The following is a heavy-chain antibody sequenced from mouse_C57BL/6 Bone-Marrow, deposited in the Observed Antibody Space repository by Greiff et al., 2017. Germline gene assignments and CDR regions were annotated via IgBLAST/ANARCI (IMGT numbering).Heavy chain of an antibody. CDR1: GYTFTSYW. D-gene: IGHD1-1*01. Sequence: QVQLQQPGAELVKPGASVKLSCKASGYTFTSYWMQWVKQRPGQGLEWIGEIDPSDSYTNYNQKFKGKATLTVDTSSSTAYMQLSSLTSEDSAVYYCASVYYYGSSSYYAMDYRGQGNSGTVSS. CDR2: IDPSDSYT. V-gene: IGHV1-50*01. CDR3: ASVYYYGSSSYYAMDY. J-gene: IGHJ4*01.